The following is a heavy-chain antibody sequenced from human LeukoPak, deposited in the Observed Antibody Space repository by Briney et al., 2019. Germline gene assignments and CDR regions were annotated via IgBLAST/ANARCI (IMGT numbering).Heavy chain of an antibody. J-gene: IGHJ3*01. Sequence: PSETLFLTCTVSGGSIISNTYFWSWIRHPPGKNLEWIGNIYYSGAAYYNPSLRGRVTISVDTSKNHFSLKLSSVTAADTAFYYCARLDGGKIGYCSSTSCFGAFDLWGQGTMVTVSS. CDR2: IYYSGAA. CDR3: ARLDGGKIGYCSSTSCFGAFDL. CDR1: GGSIISNTYF. V-gene: IGHV4-39*07. D-gene: IGHD2-2*01.